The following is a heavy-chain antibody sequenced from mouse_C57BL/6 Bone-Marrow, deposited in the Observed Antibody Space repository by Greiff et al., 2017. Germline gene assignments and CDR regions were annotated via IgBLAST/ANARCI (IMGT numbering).Heavy chain of an antibody. V-gene: IGHV5-17*01. Sequence: EVKVVESGGGLVKPGGSLKLSCAASGFTFSDYGMHWVRQAPEKGLEWVAYISSGSSTIYYADTVKGRFTISRDNAKNTLFLQMTSLRSEDTAMYYCASLYYPAYWGQGTLVTVSA. CDR2: ISSGSSTI. J-gene: IGHJ3*01. CDR1: GFTFSDYG. CDR3: ASLYYPAY. D-gene: IGHD1-1*01.